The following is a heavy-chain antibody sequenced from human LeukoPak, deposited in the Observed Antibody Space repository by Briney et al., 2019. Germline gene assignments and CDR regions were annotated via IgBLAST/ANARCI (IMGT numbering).Heavy chain of an antibody. CDR3: AVNFVDIVATLAY. D-gene: IGHD5-12*01. CDR2: IIPILGIA. V-gene: IGHV1-69*04. CDR1: GGTFSSYA. J-gene: IGHJ4*02. Sequence: GASVKVSCKASGGTFSSYAISWVRQAPGQGLEWMGRIIPILGIANYAQKFQGRVTITADKSTSTAYMELSSLRSEDTAVYYCAVNFVDIVATLAYWGQGTLVTVSS.